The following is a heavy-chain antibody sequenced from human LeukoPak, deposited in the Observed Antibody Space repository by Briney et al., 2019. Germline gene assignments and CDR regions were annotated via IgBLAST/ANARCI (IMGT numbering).Heavy chain of an antibody. CDR1: GFTFSSYD. Sequence: GGSLRLSCAASGFTFSSYDMHWVRQAPGKGLEWVAVISYDGNNKYYADSVKGRFSISRDNSKNTLYLQMNSLRVEDTAVYYCARDRESITMGRGVIIQSPDAFDIWGQGTMVTVSS. J-gene: IGHJ3*02. CDR2: ISYDGNNK. V-gene: IGHV3-30-3*01. D-gene: IGHD3-10*01. CDR3: ARDRESITMGRGVIIQSPDAFDI.